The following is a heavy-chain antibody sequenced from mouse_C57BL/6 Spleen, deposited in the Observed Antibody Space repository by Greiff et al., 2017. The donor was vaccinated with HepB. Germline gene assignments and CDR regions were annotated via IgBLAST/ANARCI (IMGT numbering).Heavy chain of an antibody. CDR2: ISYDGSN. J-gene: IGHJ1*03. CDR1: GYSITSGYY. D-gene: IGHD2-4*01. V-gene: IGHV3-6*01. Sequence: EVQLQQSGPGLVKPSQSLSLTCSVTGYSITSGYYWNWIRQFPGNKLEWMGYISYDGSNNYNPSLKNRISITRDTSKNQFFLKLNSVTTEDTATYYCAREINWYFDVWGTGTTVTVSS. CDR3: AREINWYFDV.